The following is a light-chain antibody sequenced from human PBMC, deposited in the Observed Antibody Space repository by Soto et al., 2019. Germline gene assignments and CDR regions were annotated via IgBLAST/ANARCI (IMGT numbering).Light chain of an antibody. CDR3: NSYTSSSTHV. CDR2: EVG. V-gene: IGLV2-14*01. CDR1: SSDVGGHNH. Sequence: QPVLTQPASVSGSPGQSITISCTGSSSDVGGHNHVSWYQQHPGKAPKLIIYEVGNRPSGVSYRFSGSKSGNTASLTISGLQAEDEADYYCNSYTSSSTHVFGTGTKVTVL. J-gene: IGLJ1*01.